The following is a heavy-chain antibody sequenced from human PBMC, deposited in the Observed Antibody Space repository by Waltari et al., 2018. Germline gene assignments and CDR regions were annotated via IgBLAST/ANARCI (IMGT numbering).Heavy chain of an antibody. J-gene: IGHJ5*02. CDR3: ARAKWWPRVVNWFDP. CDR1: GGSFSGYY. D-gene: IGHD2-15*01. CDR2: INHSGST. V-gene: IGHV4-34*01. Sequence: QVQLQQWGAGLLKPSETLSLTCAVYGGSFSGYYWSWIRQPPGKGLEWIWEINHSGSTNYNPSLKSRVTISVDTSKNQFSLKLSSVTAADTAVYYCARAKWWPRVVNWFDPWGQGTLVTVSS.